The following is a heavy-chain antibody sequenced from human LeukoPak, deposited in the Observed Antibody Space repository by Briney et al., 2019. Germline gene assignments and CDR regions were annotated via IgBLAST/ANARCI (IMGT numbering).Heavy chain of an antibody. CDR1: GGSISSYY. J-gene: IGHJ6*03. CDR3: ARDYSSSWLNYYYYYMDV. Sequence: SETLSLTCTVSGGSISSYYWSWIRQPAGKGLEWIGRIYTSGSTNCNPSLKSRVTMSVDTSKNQFSLKLSSVTAADTAVYYCARDYSSSWLNYYYYYMDVWGKGTTVTVSS. D-gene: IGHD6-6*01. CDR2: IYTSGST. V-gene: IGHV4-4*07.